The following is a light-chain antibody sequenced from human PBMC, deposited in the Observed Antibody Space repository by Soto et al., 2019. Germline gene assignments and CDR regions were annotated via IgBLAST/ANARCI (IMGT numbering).Light chain of an antibody. Sequence: DIPLTQSPSSLSASVGDRVTITCRASQSVSYCLNWYQQNPGRAPRLLIYTTSSLHSGVPCKFSGSASGTDFPLTISSLQPEDFATYYCQQSYTPPWTFGQGTKLEIK. CDR3: QQSYTPPWT. V-gene: IGKV1-39*01. J-gene: IGKJ1*01. CDR2: TTS. CDR1: QSVSYC.